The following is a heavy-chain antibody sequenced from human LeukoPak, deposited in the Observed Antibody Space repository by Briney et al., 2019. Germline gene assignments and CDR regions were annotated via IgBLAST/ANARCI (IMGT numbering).Heavy chain of an antibody. Sequence: SETLSLTCAVYGGSFSGYYWSWIRQPPGKGLEWIGEINHSGSTNYNPSLKSRVTISVDTSKNQFSLKLSSVTAADTAVYYCARDVQGAYCSSTSCYNWFDPWGQGTLVTVSS. CDR2: INHSGST. CDR3: ARDVQGAYCSSTSCYNWFDP. V-gene: IGHV4-34*01. CDR1: GGSFSGYY. J-gene: IGHJ5*02. D-gene: IGHD2-2*01.